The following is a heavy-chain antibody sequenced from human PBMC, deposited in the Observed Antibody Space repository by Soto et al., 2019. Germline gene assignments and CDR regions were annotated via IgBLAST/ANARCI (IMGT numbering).Heavy chain of an antibody. Sequence: GASVKVSCKASGYTFTSYGISWVRQATGQGLEWMGWISAYNGNTNYAQKLQGRVTMTTDTSTSTAYMELRSLRSDDTAVYYCARGRADYDILTGYGHYYYYGMDVWGQGTTVTVSS. CDR1: GYTFTSYG. D-gene: IGHD3-9*01. CDR2: ISAYNGNT. J-gene: IGHJ6*02. CDR3: ARGRADYDILTGYGHYYYYGMDV. V-gene: IGHV1-18*04.